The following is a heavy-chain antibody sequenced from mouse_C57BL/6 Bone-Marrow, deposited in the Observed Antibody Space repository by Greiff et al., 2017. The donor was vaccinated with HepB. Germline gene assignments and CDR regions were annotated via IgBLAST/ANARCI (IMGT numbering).Heavy chain of an antibody. CDR3: ARGARWF. D-gene: IGHD1-1*02. V-gene: IGHV1-26*01. Sequence: VQLQQSGPELVKPGASVKISCKASGYTFTDYYMNWVKQSHGKSLEWIGDINPNNGGTSYNQKFKGKATLNVDKSSSTAYMELRSLTSEDSAVYYCARGARWFWGQGTTLTVSS. J-gene: IGHJ2*01. CDR2: INPNNGGT. CDR1: GYTFTDYY.